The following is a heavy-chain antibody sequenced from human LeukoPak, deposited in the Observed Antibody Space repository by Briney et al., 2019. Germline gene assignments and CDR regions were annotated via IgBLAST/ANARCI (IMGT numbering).Heavy chain of an antibody. Sequence: GSVKVSCKASGGTFISYAISWVRQAPGQGLEWMGVIDPNGGGASYPQKVQGRVTMTRDTSTSTVYMELSSLRSEDTAVYYCAAWGSSSSPLPGMDVWGQGTTVTVSS. CDR1: GGTFISYA. CDR3: AAWGSSSSPLPGMDV. V-gene: IGHV1-46*01. J-gene: IGHJ6*02. D-gene: IGHD6-13*01. CDR2: IDPNGGGA.